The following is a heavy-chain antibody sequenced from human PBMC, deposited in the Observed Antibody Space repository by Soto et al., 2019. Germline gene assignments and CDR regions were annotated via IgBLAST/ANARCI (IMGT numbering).Heavy chain of an antibody. CDR3: VRDGTKTLRDWFDP. CDR2: IYATGTT. CDR1: GASISGFY. V-gene: IGHV4-4*07. J-gene: IGHJ5*02. D-gene: IGHD1-1*01. Sequence: TETLSLTCTVSGASISGFYWSWIRKSAGKGLEWIGRIYATGTTDYNPSLKSRVMMSVDTSKKQFSLKLRSVTAADTAVYYCVRDGTKTLRDWFDPWGQGISVTVSS.